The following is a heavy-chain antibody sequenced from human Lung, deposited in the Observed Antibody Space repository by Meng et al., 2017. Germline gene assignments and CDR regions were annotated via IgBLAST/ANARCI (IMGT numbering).Heavy chain of an antibody. J-gene: IGHJ4*02. CDR3: AKYSYGLGDYLDY. D-gene: IGHD3-10*01. V-gene: IGHV3-23*04. Sequence: EVQLVESGGGFVQPGGSLRLSCAASGFSFSSYAMSWVRHAPGKGLEWCSALSGGGFTTYYADSVKGRFAISRHNSKNTLYLQMNSLRAEDTALYYCAKYSYGLGDYLDYWGQGALVTVSS. CDR2: LSGGGFTT. CDR1: GFSFSSYA.